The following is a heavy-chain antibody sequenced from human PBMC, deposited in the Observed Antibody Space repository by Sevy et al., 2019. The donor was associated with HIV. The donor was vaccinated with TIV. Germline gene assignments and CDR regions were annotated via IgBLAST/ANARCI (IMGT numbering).Heavy chain of an antibody. Sequence: SETLSLTCTVSGGSISSYYWSWIRQPPGKGLEWIGYIYYSGSTNYNPSLKSRVTISVDTSKNQFSLKLSSVTAADTAGYYCAGGYSSGWGDRFDAFDIWGQGTMVTVSS. CDR3: AGGYSSGWGDRFDAFDI. CDR1: GGSISSYY. D-gene: IGHD6-19*01. J-gene: IGHJ3*02. V-gene: IGHV4-59*01. CDR2: IYYSGST.